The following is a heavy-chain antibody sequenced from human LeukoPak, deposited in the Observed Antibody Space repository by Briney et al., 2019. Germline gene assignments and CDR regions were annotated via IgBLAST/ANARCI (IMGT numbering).Heavy chain of an antibody. D-gene: IGHD1-26*01. J-gene: IGHJ6*03. Sequence: NPSETLSLTCTVSGGSISSYYWSWIRQPPGKGLEWIGYIHYSGSTNYNPSLKSRLTISVETSKNQFSLKLSSVTAADTAVYYCAARVYSGSYYYYYYMDVWGKGTTVTISS. CDR1: GGSISSYY. CDR2: IHYSGST. V-gene: IGHV4-59*08. CDR3: AARVYSGSYYYYYYMDV.